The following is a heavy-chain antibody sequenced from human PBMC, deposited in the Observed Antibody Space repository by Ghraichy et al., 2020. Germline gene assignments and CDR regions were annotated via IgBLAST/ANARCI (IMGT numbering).Heavy chain of an antibody. CDR1: GFTFSDHY. CDR2: SRNKTKSYTT. V-gene: IGHV3-72*01. D-gene: IGHD2-2*01. CDR3: ARVQGCSSTSCLYYFDY. J-gene: IGHJ4*02. Sequence: GGSLRLSCAASGFTFSDHYMDWVRQAPGKGLEWVGRSRNKTKSYTTEYAASVKGRFTISRDESKNLLYLQMSSLKTEDTAVYYCARVQGCSSTSCLYYFDYWGQGSLVTVSS.